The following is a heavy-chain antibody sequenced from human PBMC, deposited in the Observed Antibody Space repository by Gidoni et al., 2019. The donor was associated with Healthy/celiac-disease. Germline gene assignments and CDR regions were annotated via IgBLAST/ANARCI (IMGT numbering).Heavy chain of an antibody. Sequence: EVQLVESGGGLVQPGGSLRPSCAASGFTFSSYWMSWVRQAPGKGLQWVANIKQGGSEKYYVDAVKGRFTISRDNAKNSLYLQMNSLRAEDTAVYYCARDRKYSSGWLLHRQDDYWGQGTLVTVSS. CDR1: GFTFSSYW. CDR3: ARDRKYSSGWLLHRQDDY. CDR2: IKQGGSEK. J-gene: IGHJ4*02. D-gene: IGHD6-19*01. V-gene: IGHV3-7*01.